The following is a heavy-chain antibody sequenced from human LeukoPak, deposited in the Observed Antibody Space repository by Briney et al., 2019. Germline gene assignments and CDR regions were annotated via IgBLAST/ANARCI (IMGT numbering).Heavy chain of an antibody. V-gene: IGHV3-21*04. CDR2: ISSSSSYI. J-gene: IGHJ4*02. Sequence: GGSLRLSCAASGFTFSSYSMNWVRQAPGKGLEWVSSISSSSSYIYYADSVKGRFTISRDNAKNSLYLQMNSLRVEDTAVYYCAKAGMTRFDYWGQGIMVTVSS. CDR1: GFTFSSYS. CDR3: AKAGMTRFDY. D-gene: IGHD1-20*01.